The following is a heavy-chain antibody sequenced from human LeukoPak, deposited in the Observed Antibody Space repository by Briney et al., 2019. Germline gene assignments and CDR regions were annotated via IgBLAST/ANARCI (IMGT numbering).Heavy chain of an antibody. CDR1: GYTFTGYY. Sequence: ASVKVSCKASGYTFTGYYMHWVRQAPGQGLEWMGWINPNSGGTNYAQKFQGRVTMTRDTSISTAYMELSRLRSDDTAVYYCARVEGCGGDCYYFDYWGQGTLVTVSS. CDR3: ARVEGCGGDCYYFDY. J-gene: IGHJ4*02. D-gene: IGHD2-21*02. V-gene: IGHV1-2*02. CDR2: INPNSGGT.